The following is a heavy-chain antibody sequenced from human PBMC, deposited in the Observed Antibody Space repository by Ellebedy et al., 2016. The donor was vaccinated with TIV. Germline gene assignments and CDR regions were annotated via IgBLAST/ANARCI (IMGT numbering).Heavy chain of an antibody. CDR1: GFTFSSYW. CDR2: IKQDGSEK. CDR3: AKDRVVLRYFMAYDAFDI. D-gene: IGHD3-9*01. V-gene: IGHV3-7*05. J-gene: IGHJ3*02. Sequence: GGSLRLSCAASGFTFSSYWMSWVRQAPGKGLEWVANIKQDGSEKYYVDSVKGRFTISRDNAKNSLYLQMNSLRAEDTAVYYCAKDRVVLRYFMAYDAFDIWGQGTMVTVSS.